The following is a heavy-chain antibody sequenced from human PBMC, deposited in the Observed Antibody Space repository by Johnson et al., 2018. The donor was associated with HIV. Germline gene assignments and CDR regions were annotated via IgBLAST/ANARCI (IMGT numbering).Heavy chain of an antibody. J-gene: IGHJ3*02. Sequence: QVQLVESGGDLIKPGGSLRLSCAASNFTFKDYYMNWIRQAPGKGLEWISYISGSGFDTFYADSVKGRFTISRDNAKKSLYLQMSSLKAEGTAVYYCARAPYNWNAGLFGAFDMWGRGTKVTVSS. V-gene: IGHV3-11*04. CDR3: ARAPYNWNAGLFGAFDM. CDR2: ISGSGFDT. CDR1: NFTFKDYY. D-gene: IGHD1-20*01.